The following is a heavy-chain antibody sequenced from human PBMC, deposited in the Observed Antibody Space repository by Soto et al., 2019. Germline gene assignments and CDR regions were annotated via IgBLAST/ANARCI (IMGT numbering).Heavy chain of an antibody. Sequence: QLQLQESGPGLVKPSETLSLTCTVSGGSISSSSYYWGWIRQPPGKGLEWIGSIYYSGSTYYNPSLKSRVTISVDPSNNQSPRKLSSVTAADTAVYYCARVIAAAGTGGEYYYYYGMDVWGQGTTVTVSS. CDR1: GGSISSSSYY. CDR3: ARVIAAAGTGGEYYYYYGMDV. CDR2: IYYSGST. V-gene: IGHV4-39*01. J-gene: IGHJ6*02. D-gene: IGHD6-13*01.